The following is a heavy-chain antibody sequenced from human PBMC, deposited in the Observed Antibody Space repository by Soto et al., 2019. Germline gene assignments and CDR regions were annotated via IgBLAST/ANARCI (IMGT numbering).Heavy chain of an antibody. CDR2: IHPTDGST. CDR3: VRDRFGSWTFDY. CDR1: GYNFASNH. Sequence: QVQLVQSGAEVKEPGASVKVSCKASGYNFASNHMHWVRQIPGQGLEWMGIIHPTDGSTSYAQRFRGSITLTRDAPTNTDYMELRGLTSEDTAVYYCVRDRFGSWTFDYWGQGTLLTVSS. V-gene: IGHV1-46*01. J-gene: IGHJ4*02. D-gene: IGHD6-13*01.